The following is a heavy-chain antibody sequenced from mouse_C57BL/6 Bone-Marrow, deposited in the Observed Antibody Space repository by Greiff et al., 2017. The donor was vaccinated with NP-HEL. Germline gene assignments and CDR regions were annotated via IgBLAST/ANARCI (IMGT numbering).Heavy chain of an antibody. CDR3: ARSRIYYYGSSYPAWFAY. D-gene: IGHD1-1*01. V-gene: IGHV7-3*01. CDR1: GFTFTDYY. CDR2: IRNKANGYTT. Sequence: EVQLVESGGGLVQPGGSLSLSCAASGFTFTDYYMSWVRQPPGKALEWLGFIRNKANGYTTEYSASVKGRFTISRDNSQSILYLQMNALRAEDSATYYCARSRIYYYGSSYPAWFAYWGQGTLVTVSA. J-gene: IGHJ3*01.